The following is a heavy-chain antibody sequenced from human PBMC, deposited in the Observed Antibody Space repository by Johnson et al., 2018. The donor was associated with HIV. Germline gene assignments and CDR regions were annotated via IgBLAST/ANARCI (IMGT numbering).Heavy chain of an antibody. CDR2: ISSSGSTI. J-gene: IGHJ3*02. V-gene: IGHV3-11*04. CDR1: GFTFNDYY. Sequence: QVQLVESGGGLVKPGGSLRLSCTASGFTFNDYYMTWVRQAPGEGLEWVSYISSSGSTIYYADSVKGRFTISRDNAKNSLYLQMNSLRAEDTAVYYCAGLRAARPRSFDIWGQGTMVTVSS. CDR3: AGLRAARPRSFDI. D-gene: IGHD6-6*01.